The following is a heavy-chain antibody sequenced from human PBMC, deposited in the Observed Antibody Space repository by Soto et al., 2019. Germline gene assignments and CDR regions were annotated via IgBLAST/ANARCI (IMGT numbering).Heavy chain of an antibody. CDR2: IKSKTDGGTT. D-gene: IGHD6-13*01. J-gene: IGHJ6*02. CDR3: TTLAAAGIGPYYYYGMDV. V-gene: IGHV3-15*07. CDR1: GFTFSNAW. Sequence: GGSLRLSCAASGFTFSNAWMDWVRQAPGKGLEWVGRIKSKTDGGTTDYAAPVKGRFTISRDDSKNTLYLQMNSLKTEDTAVYYCTTLAAAGIGPYYYYGMDVWGQGTTVTVSS.